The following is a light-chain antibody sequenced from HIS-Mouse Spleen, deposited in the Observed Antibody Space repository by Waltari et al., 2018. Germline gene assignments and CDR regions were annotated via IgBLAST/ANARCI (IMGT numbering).Light chain of an antibody. J-gene: IGLJ3*02. CDR2: KAS. V-gene: IGLV3-27*01. CDR3: YSAADNNWV. CDR1: VLAKKY. Sequence: SYELTQPSSVSVSPGQPARITCPGDVLAKKYARWFQQKPGQAPVLVIYKASERPSGIPERFSGSSSGTTVTLTISGAQVEDEADYYCYSAADNNWVFGGGTKLTVL.